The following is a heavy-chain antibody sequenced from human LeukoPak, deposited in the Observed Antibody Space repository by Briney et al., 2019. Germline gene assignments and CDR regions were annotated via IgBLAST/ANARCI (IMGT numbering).Heavy chain of an antibody. CDR1: GYTLTELS. CDR3: AGHKGSSGWFGDLYNWFDP. J-gene: IGHJ5*02. D-gene: IGHD6-19*01. V-gene: IGHV1-24*01. CDR2: FDPEDGET. Sequence: ASVKVSCKVSGYTLTELSMHWVRQAPGKGLEWMGGFDPEDGETIYAQKFQGRVTMTEDTSTDTAYMELSSLRSEDTAVYYCAGHKGSSGWFGDLYNWFDPRGQGTLVTVSS.